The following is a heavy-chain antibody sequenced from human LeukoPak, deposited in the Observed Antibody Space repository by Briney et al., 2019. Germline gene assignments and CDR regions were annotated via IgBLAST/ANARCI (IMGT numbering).Heavy chain of an antibody. J-gene: IGHJ4*02. V-gene: IGHV3-23*01. CDR3: AKSPLSIYYFDY. CDR2: ISGSGGST. D-gene: IGHD2/OR15-2a*01. Sequence: SWVRQAPGKGLEWVSAISGSGGSTYYADSVKGRFTISRDNSKNTLYLQMNSLRAEDTAVYYCAKSPLSIYYFDYWGQGTLVTVSS.